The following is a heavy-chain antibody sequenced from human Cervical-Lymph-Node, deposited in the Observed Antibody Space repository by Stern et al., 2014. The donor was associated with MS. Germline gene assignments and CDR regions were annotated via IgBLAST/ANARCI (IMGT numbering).Heavy chain of an antibody. J-gene: IGHJ3*01. CDR1: GYTFTSNG. CDR3: ARDRDHRLDV. CDR2: ISVHSSNT. Sequence: VQLVESGAEVKKPGASVKVSCKASGYTFTSNGISWVRQAPGQGLEWMGWISVHSSNTNYAQSLQGRFTMTTDTSTRTAYMELRSLRSDDTAMYYCARDRDHRLDVWGQGTMVTVSS. D-gene: IGHD3-16*02. V-gene: IGHV1-18*01.